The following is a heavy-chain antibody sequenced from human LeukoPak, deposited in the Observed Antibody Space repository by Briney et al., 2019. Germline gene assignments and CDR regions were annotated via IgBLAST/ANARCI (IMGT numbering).Heavy chain of an antibody. CDR3: AKAGDSSGYYYYFDY. D-gene: IGHD3-22*01. CDR1: GFTFSSYG. V-gene: IGHV3-30*02. Sequence: GESLRLSCAASGFTFSSYGMHWVRQAPGKGLEWVAFIRYDGSNKYYADSVKGRFTISRDNSKNTLYLQMNSLRAEDTAVYYCAKAGDSSGYYYYFDYWGQGTLVTVSS. CDR2: IRYDGSNK. J-gene: IGHJ4*02.